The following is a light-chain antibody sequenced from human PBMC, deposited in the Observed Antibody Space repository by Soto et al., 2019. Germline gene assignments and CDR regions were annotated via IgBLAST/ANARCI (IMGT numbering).Light chain of an antibody. Sequence: DIQMTQSPSSLSASVGARVSITCQASEDIRTSLSWFQHKPGRATKLLIYGASYLETGVPSRFKGSGSGTDFTLTISSLQPEDIATYNCQHYNNHPPFTFGPATIVDIK. V-gene: IGKV1-33*01. CDR2: GAS. J-gene: IGKJ3*01. CDR1: EDIRTS. CDR3: QHYNNHPPFT.